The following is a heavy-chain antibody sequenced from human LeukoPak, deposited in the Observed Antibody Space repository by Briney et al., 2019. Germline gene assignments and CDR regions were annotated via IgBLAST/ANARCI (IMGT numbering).Heavy chain of an antibody. CDR2: INAANGNT. J-gene: IGHJ4*02. Sequence: ASVKVSCKASGYTFTSYAMHWVRQAPGQRPEWMGWINAANGNTKYSQKFQGRVTITRDTSASTASMELSSLRSEDTAVYYCARGTDSSGYSPLGHWGQGTLVTVSS. V-gene: IGHV1-3*01. CDR3: ARGTDSSGYSPLGH. D-gene: IGHD3-22*01. CDR1: GYTFTSYA.